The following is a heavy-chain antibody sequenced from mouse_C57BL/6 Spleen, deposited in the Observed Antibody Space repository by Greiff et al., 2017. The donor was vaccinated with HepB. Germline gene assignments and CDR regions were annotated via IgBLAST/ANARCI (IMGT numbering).Heavy chain of an antibody. CDR3: ARTITTLDY. CDR2: IDPSDSYT. D-gene: IGHD1-1*01. J-gene: IGHJ2*01. Sequence: VQLQQPGAELVRPGTSVKLSCKASGYTFTSYWMHWVKQRPGQGLEWIGVIDPSDSYTNYNQKFKGKATLTVDTSSSTAYMQLSSLTSEDSAVYYCARTITTLDYGGQGTTLTVSS. CDR1: GYTFTSYW. V-gene: IGHV1-59*01.